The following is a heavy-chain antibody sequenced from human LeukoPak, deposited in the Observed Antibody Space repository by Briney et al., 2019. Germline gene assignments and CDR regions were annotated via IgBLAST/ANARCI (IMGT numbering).Heavy chain of an antibody. CDR3: ARGRTHRYYYDSSGYYGGAFDI. D-gene: IGHD3-22*01. J-gene: IGHJ3*02. Sequence: ASVKVSCKASGYTFTSYYMHWVRQAPGQGLEWMGIINPSGGSTSYAQKFQGRLTLTRDMSTTTDYLELRSLRSDDTAVYYCARGRTHRYYYDSSGYYGGAFDIWGQGTMVTVSS. CDR1: GYTFTSYY. CDR2: INPSGGST. V-gene: IGHV1-46*01.